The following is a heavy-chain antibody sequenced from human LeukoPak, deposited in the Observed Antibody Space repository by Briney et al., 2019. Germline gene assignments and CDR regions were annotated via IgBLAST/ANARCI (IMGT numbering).Heavy chain of an antibody. J-gene: IGHJ5*02. CDR1: GYTFTGYY. Sequence: GASVKVSCKASGYTFTGYYMHWVRQAPGQGLEWMGRIIPILGIANYAQKFQGRVTITADKSTSTAYMELSSLRSEDTAVYYCARAKDIVVVPARYNWFDPWGQGTLVTVSS. D-gene: IGHD2-2*01. V-gene: IGHV1-69*04. CDR2: IIPILGIA. CDR3: ARAKDIVVVPARYNWFDP.